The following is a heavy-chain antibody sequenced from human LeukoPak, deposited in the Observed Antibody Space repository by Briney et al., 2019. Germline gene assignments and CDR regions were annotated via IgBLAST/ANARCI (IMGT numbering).Heavy chain of an antibody. CDR2: ISGSNNYI. D-gene: IGHD5-18*01. V-gene: IGHV3-21*01. CDR3: ARGYTHGLDV. Sequence: GGSLRLSCVASGFIFSSYEMNWVRQAPGKGLEWVSSISGSNNYIYYADSVKGRFTISRDNAKNSLYLQMNSLRADDTAVYYCARGYTHGLDVWGQGTTVTVSS. J-gene: IGHJ6*02. CDR1: GFIFSSYE.